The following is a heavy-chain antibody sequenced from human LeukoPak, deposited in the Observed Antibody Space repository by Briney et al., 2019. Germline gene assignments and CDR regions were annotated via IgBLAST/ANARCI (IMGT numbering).Heavy chain of an antibody. CDR2: IIPIFGTA. J-gene: IGHJ6*02. CDR3: ASGSGGNSVLHGMDV. CDR1: GGTFSSYA. D-gene: IGHD4-23*01. Sequence: SVKVSCKASGGTFSSYAISWVRQAPGQGLEWMGGIIPIFGTANYAQKFQGRATITADESTSTAYMELSSLRSEDTAVYYCASGSGGNSVLHGMDVWGQGTTVTVSS. V-gene: IGHV1-69*13.